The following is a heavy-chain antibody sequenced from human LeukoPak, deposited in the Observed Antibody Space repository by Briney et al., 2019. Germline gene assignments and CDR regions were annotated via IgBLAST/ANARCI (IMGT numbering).Heavy chain of an antibody. D-gene: IGHD1-1*01. CDR3: ARDPRTVRI. CDR1: GFTFSSYA. CDR2: ISYDGSNK. V-gene: IGHV3-30*04. J-gene: IGHJ4*02. Sequence: GGSLRLSCAASGFTFSSYAMHWVRQAPGKVLEWVAVISYDGSNKYYADSVKGRFTISRDNAKNLLYLQMDSLRAEDTAIYYCARDPRTVRIWGQGTLVTVSS.